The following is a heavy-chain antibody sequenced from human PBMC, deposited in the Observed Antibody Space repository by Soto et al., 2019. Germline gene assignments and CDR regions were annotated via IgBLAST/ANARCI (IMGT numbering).Heavy chain of an antibody. Sequence: GGSLRLSCAASGFTFDDYTMHWVRQAPGKGLEWVSLISWNGGNSYYADSVKGRFTISRDNSKNSLFLQMNSLRTEDTAFYYCAKDILSRSYYGALNYWGQGALVTVSS. V-gene: IGHV3-43*01. J-gene: IGHJ4*02. CDR3: AKDILSRSYYGALNY. CDR1: GFTFDDYT. D-gene: IGHD1-26*01. CDR2: ISWNGGNS.